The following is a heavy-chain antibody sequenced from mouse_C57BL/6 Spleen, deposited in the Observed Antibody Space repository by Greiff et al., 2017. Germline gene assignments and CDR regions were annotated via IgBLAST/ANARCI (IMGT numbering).Heavy chain of an antibody. CDR2: IYPGSGST. V-gene: IGHV1-55*01. Sequence: QVQLKQPGAELVKPGASVKLSCKASGYTFTSYWITWVKQRPGQGLEWIGDIYPGSGSTNYNEKFKSKATLTVDTSSSTAYMQLSSLTSEDSAVYYCAIKCPSYYYAMDYWGQGTSVTVSS. CDR1: GYTFTSYW. J-gene: IGHJ4*01. CDR3: AIKCPSYYYAMDY. D-gene: IGHD6-1*01.